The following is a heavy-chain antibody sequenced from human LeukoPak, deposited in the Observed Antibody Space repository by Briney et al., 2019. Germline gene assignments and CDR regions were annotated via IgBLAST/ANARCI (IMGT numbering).Heavy chain of an antibody. CDR2: IYINAVTT. V-gene: IGHV3-66*01. Sequence: GGSLRLSCAASGFIFSDNHMNWVRQTPGKGLEWVSIIYINAVTTHYADSVKGRFTISRDNSKNTVYLQMNNLRAEDSAVYYCARDGSNYYFDYWGQGTLVTVSS. J-gene: IGHJ4*02. D-gene: IGHD5-24*01. CDR1: GFIFSDNH. CDR3: ARDGSNYYFDY.